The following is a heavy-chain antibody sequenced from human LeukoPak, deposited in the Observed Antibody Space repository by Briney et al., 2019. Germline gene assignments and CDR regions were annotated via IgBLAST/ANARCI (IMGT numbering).Heavy chain of an antibody. J-gene: IGHJ4*02. CDR3: ARHGYNYGFDY. CDR2: IWYDGSNK. V-gene: IGHV3-33*01. D-gene: IGHD5-24*01. Sequence: GGSLRLSCAASGXTFSNYDLHWVRQAPGKGLEWVAVIWYDGSNKYYVDSVKGRFTISRNISKNTLYLQMNSLSAEDTAVYYCARHGYNYGFDYWGQGTLVTVSS. CDR1: GXTFSNYD.